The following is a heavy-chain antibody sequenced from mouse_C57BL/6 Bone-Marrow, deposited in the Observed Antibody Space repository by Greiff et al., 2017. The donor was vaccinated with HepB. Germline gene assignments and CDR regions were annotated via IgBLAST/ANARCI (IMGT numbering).Heavy chain of an antibody. CDR3: ARGPLAYYAMDY. V-gene: IGHV1-69*01. CDR2: IDPSDSYT. CDR1: GYTFTSYW. J-gene: IGHJ4*01. Sequence: QVQLQQPGAELVMPGASVKLSCKASGYTFTSYWMHWVKQRPGQGLEWIGEIDPSDSYTNYNQKFKGKYTLTVDKSSSTAYMQLSSLTSEDSAVYYCARGPLAYYAMDYWGQGTSVTVSS.